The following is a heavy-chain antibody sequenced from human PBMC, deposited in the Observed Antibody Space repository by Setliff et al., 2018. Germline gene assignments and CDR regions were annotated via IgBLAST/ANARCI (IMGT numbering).Heavy chain of an antibody. J-gene: IGHJ4*02. CDR2: IKEDGSEK. Sequence: ASLRLSCAASGFTFSKYWMSWVRQAPGKGPEWVANIKEDGSEKYYVDSVKGRFTISRDNSKNTLYLQMNSLRAEDTAVYYCAKDFRDLGYSDYWGQGTLVTVSS. V-gene: IGHV3-7*03. CDR1: GFTFSKYW. CDR3: AKDFRDLGYSDY.